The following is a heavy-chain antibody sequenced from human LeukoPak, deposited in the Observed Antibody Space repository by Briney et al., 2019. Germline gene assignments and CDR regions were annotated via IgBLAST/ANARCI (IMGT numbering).Heavy chain of an antibody. D-gene: IGHD3-10*01. V-gene: IGHV3-21*01. Sequence: GGSLRPSCAASGFTFSYYSMNWVRQAPGKGLEWVSYISSSSSYIYYADSVKGRYTISRDNAKNSLYLQMNSLRAEDTAVYYCARESVTMVRGVIIGYGMDVWGQGTTVTVSS. J-gene: IGHJ6*02. CDR3: ARESVTMVRGVIIGYGMDV. CDR1: GFTFSYYS. CDR2: ISSSSSYI.